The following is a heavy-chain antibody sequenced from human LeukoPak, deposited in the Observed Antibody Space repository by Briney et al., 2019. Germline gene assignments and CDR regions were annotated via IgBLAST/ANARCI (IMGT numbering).Heavy chain of an antibody. D-gene: IGHD2-15*01. CDR3: ARREASANFDY. J-gene: IGHJ4*02. CDR2: IYSGDSDT. V-gene: IGHV5-51*01. Sequence: GESLQISCQGSGYSFSNFWIGWVRQMPGKGLEWMGIIYSGDSDTRYSPSFQGQVIISADRSVNTVYLQWDSLKASDTATYYCARREASANFDYWGQGTLVTVSS. CDR1: GYSFSNFW.